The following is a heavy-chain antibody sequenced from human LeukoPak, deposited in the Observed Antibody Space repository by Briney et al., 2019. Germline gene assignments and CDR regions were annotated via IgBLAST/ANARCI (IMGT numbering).Heavy chain of an antibody. CDR2: ISSSSSYI. CDR1: GFTFSSYS. CDR3: ARGYDSSGYYVDY. V-gene: IGHV3-21*01. D-gene: IGHD3-22*01. Sequence: GGSLRLSCAASGFTFSSYSMNWVRQAPGKGLEWVSSISSSSSYIYYADSVKGRFTISRDNAKNSLYLQMNSLRAEDTAVYYCARGYDSSGYYVDYWGQGTLVTVSS. J-gene: IGHJ4*02.